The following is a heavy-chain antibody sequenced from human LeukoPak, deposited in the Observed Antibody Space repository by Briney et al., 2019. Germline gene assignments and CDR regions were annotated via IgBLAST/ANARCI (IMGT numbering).Heavy chain of an antibody. V-gene: IGHV3-23*01. J-gene: IGHJ4*02. CDR2: ISGSGATT. CDR1: GFTFSDYY. D-gene: IGHD6-6*01. CDR3: AKGQERTRIAARPSAFDF. Sequence: PGGSLRLSCAASGFTFSDYYMSWIRQAPGKGLEWVSTISGSGATTYYTDSVKGRFAISRDNSKNTLYLQMITLRADDTAIYYCAKGQERTRIAARPSAFDFWGQGTLVTVSS.